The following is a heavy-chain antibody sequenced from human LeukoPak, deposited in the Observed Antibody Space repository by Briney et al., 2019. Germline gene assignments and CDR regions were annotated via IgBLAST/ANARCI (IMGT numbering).Heavy chain of an antibody. D-gene: IGHD3-10*01. CDR2: IYSGGST. CDR1: GFTVSSNY. J-gene: IGHJ4*02. V-gene: IGHV3-66*01. CDR3: ARIITMVRGVPGDY. Sequence: HPGGSLRLSCAASGFTVSSNYMSWVRQAPGKGLEWVSVIYSGGSTYYADSVKGRFTISRDNSKNTLYPQMNSLRAEDTAVYYCARIITMVRGVPGDYWGQGTLVTVSS.